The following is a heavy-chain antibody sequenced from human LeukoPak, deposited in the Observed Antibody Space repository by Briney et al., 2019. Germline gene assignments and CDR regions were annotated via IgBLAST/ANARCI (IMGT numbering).Heavy chain of an antibody. CDR1: GYTFTSYY. D-gene: IGHD2-2*01. CDR3: ARGRGIVVVPAMANYAFDI. V-gene: IGHV1-46*01. J-gene: IGHJ3*02. CDR2: INPSGGST. Sequence: ASVKVSCKASGYTFTSYYMHWVRQAPGQGLEWMGIINPSGGSTSYAQKFQGRVTMTRDTSTSTVYMELSSLRSEDTAVYYCARGRGIVVVPAMANYAFDIWGQGTMVTVSS.